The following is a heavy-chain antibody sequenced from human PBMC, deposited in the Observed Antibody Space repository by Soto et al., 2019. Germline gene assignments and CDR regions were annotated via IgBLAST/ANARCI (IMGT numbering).Heavy chain of an antibody. CDR3: GKGSAATNYFYYATDV. D-gene: IGHD2-15*01. J-gene: IGHJ6*02. CDR2: ISGSGGST. CDR1: GFTFGIHA. V-gene: IGHV3-23*01. Sequence: EVQLLKSGGGLVQPGGSLRLSCAASGFTFGIHAMSWVRQAPGKGLEWVSFISGSGGSTYYADSVKGRFTISRDNSKKTLYLQMNSLRGEDTAVYYCGKGSAATNYFYYATDVWGQGTTVTVSS.